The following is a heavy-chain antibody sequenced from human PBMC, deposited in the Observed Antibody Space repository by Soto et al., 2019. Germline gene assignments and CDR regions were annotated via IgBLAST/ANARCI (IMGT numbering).Heavy chain of an antibody. D-gene: IGHD6-13*01. CDR1: GFTFSSYS. CDR3: ARVYSSSWYIETPRGVDV. J-gene: IGHJ6*02. Sequence: GGSLRLSCAASGFTFSSYSMNWVRQAPGKGLEWVSSISSSSSYIYYADSVKGRFTISRDNAKNSLYLQMNSLRAEDTAVYYCARVYSSSWYIETPRGVDVWGQGNTVTVSS. V-gene: IGHV3-21*01. CDR2: ISSSSSYI.